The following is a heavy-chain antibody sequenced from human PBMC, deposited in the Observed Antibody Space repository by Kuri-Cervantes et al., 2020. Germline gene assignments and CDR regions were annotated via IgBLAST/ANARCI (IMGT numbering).Heavy chain of an antibody. Sequence: GESLKISCVVSGFTFSSYAMSWVRQAPGKGLEWVSAISGSGGSTSYADSVKGRFTISRDNSENTLYLQMNSLRAEDTAVYYCARRYYDSSGYYLDDYWGQGTLVTVSS. CDR1: GFTFSSYA. J-gene: IGHJ4*02. CDR2: ISGSGGST. V-gene: IGHV3-23*01. D-gene: IGHD3-22*01. CDR3: ARRYYDSSGYYLDDY.